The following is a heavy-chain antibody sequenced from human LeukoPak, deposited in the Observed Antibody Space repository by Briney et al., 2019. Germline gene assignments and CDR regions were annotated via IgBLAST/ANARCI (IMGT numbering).Heavy chain of an antibody. V-gene: IGHV3-48*01. CDR3: ARTPRGYSYGYGFDY. CDR2: ISASGATK. Sequence: GGSPRLSCAASGFTFSSYSMTWVRQAPGRGLEWISYISASGATKHYADSVRGRFTISRDNAKNSLYLKMDSLRAEDTAVHYCARTPRGYSYGYGFDYWGQGILVTVSS. J-gene: IGHJ4*02. CDR1: GFTFSSYS. D-gene: IGHD5-18*01.